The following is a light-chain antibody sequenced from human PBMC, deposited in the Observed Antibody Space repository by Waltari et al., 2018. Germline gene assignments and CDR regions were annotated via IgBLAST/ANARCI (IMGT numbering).Light chain of an antibody. CDR3: YSTENSGHVV. CDR1: ALPKKF. CDR2: VDN. Sequence: SYELTPPPSVSMSPGQTPRNPCSGEALPKKFASWFQPKSGQAPVLTLYVDNKRPSEIPQKFSGSSKGTEATLSISGAQLEEKADYYCYSTENSGHVVFGGGTKVTVL. J-gene: IGLJ3*02. V-gene: IGLV3-10*01.